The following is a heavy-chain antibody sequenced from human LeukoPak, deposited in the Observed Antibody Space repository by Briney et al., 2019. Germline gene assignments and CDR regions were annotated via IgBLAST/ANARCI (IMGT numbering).Heavy chain of an antibody. CDR1: GFTISGYS. D-gene: IGHD3-22*01. CDR3: AREVSEGFDF. J-gene: IGHJ4*02. CDR2: FGTRSTSI. Sequence: GGSLRLSCTASGFTISGYSMNWIRQAPGKGLEWVSSFGTRSTSIYHAGSVKGRFAISRDNAKNSLYLQMNSLRAEDTALYYCAREVSEGFDFWGQGTLVTVSS. V-gene: IGHV3-21*01.